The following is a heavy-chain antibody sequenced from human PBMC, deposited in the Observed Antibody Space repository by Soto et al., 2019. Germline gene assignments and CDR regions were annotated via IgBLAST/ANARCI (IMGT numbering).Heavy chain of an antibody. CDR3: ARGNGQRRVGGGSSWYWFDP. J-gene: IGHJ5*02. Sequence: PSETLSLTCAVYGGSFSGYYWSWIRQPPGKGLEWIGEINHSGSTNYNPSLKSRVTISVDTSKNQFSLKLSSVTAADTAVYYCARGNGQRRVGGGSSWYWFDPWGQGTQVTVSS. D-gene: IGHD6-13*01. CDR1: GGSFSGYY. CDR2: INHSGST. V-gene: IGHV4-34*01.